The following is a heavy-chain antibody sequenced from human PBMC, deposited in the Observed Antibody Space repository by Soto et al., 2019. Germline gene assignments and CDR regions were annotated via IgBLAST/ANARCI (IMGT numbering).Heavy chain of an antibody. Sequence: SETMSLTCTVSGGSVSSGIYYWSWLQKPPGKGLEWIGYIYYSGSTNYNPSLKSRVTISVDTSKNQFSLKLSSVTAADTAVYYCAKVGVRGVIPDYYYYGMDVWGQGTTVTVSS. J-gene: IGHJ6*02. CDR3: AKVGVRGVIPDYYYYGMDV. D-gene: IGHD3-10*02. CDR2: IYYSGST. CDR1: GGSVSSGIYY. V-gene: IGHV4-61*01.